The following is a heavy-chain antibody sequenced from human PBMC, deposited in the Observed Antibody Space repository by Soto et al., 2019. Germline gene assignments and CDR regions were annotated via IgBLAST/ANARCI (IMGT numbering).Heavy chain of an antibody. CDR1: GFTFSSYG. J-gene: IGHJ6*02. CDR3: AKDPSNWNYEFGYYYYYGMDV. CDR2: ISYDGSNK. Sequence: GGSLRLSCAASGFTFSSYGMHWVRPAPGKGLEWVAAISYDGSNKYYADSVKGRFTISRDNSKNTLYLQMNSLRAEDTAVYYCAKDPSNWNYEFGYYYYYGMDVWGQGTTVTVSS. V-gene: IGHV3-30*18. D-gene: IGHD1-7*01.